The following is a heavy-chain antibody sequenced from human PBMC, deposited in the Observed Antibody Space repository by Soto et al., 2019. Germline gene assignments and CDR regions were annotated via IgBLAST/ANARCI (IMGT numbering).Heavy chain of an antibody. CDR2: IIPIFGTA. D-gene: IGHD3-10*01. V-gene: IGHV1-69*01. CDR1: GGTFSSYA. CDR3: ARELKRGAKAAFDI. Sequence: QVPLVQSGAEVKKPGSSVKVSCKASGGTFSSYAISWVRQAPGQGLEWMGGIIPIFGTANYAQKFQGRVTITADESTSIAYMEMSSLRSEDTAVYYCARELKRGAKAAFDIWGQGTMVTVSS. J-gene: IGHJ3*02.